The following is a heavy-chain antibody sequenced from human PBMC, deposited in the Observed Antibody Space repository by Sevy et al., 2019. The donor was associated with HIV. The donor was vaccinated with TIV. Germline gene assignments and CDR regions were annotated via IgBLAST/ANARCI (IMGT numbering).Heavy chain of an antibody. CDR2: ISGSSHYI. Sequence: GGSLRLSCAASGFTFSSYSMNWVRQAPGKGLEWVSSISGSSHYIYYVDSVKGRYTISRDDAKNSLHLQMNSLRAEDTAIYYCARGGGSTDRGMDVWGQGTTVTVS. CDR3: ARGGGSTDRGMDV. V-gene: IGHV3-21*01. J-gene: IGHJ6*02. CDR1: GFTFSSYS. D-gene: IGHD3-16*01.